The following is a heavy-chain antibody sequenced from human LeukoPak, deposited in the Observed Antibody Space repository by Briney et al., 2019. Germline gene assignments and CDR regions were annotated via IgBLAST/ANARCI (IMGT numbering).Heavy chain of an antibody. D-gene: IGHD6-19*01. CDR3: ARDFGGYSSGWSIGYFDY. J-gene: IGHJ4*02. Sequence: ASVKVSCKASGYTFTSYDINWVRQATGQGLEWMGWMNPNSGNTGYAQKFQGRVTMTRNTSRSTAYMELRSLRSDDTAVYYCARDFGGYSSGWSIGYFDYWGQGTLVAVSS. CDR1: GYTFTSYD. CDR2: MNPNSGNT. V-gene: IGHV1-8*01.